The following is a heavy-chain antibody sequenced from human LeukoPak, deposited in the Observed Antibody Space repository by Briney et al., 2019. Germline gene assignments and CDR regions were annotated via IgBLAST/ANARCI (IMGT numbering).Heavy chain of an antibody. D-gene: IGHD6-19*01. CDR1: RFTFISYV. Sequence: GGALRLSCAASRFTFISYVMHGVRQAPGKGRECGAFIRYDGSNKYYADSVKGRFTISRDNSKNTLYLQMNRLRAEDTAVYYCAKEFAYSSGWTEYYFDYWGQGTLVTVSS. J-gene: IGHJ4*02. V-gene: IGHV3-30*02. CDR2: IRYDGSNK. CDR3: AKEFAYSSGWTEYYFDY.